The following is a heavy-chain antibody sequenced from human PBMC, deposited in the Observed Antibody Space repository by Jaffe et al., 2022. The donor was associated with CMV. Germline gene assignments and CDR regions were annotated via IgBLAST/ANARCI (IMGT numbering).Heavy chain of an antibody. D-gene: IGHD3-22*01. CDR1: GFTFSSYW. V-gene: IGHV3-7*01. CDR3: ARVYDSSGYYTPYWYFDL. CDR2: IKQDGSEK. Sequence: EVQLVESGGGLVQPGGSLRLSCAASGFTFSSYWMSWVRQAPGKGLEWVANIKQDGSEKYYVDSVKGRFTISRDNAKNSLYLQMNSLRAEDTAVYYCARVYDSSGYYTPYWYFDLWGRGTLVTVSS. J-gene: IGHJ2*01.